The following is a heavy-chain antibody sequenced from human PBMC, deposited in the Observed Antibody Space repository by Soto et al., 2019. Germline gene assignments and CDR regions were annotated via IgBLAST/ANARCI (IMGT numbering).Heavy chain of an antibody. CDR2: FNPILSFS. V-gene: IGHV1-69*02. J-gene: IGHJ4*02. D-gene: IGHD3-10*01. Sequence: QVQLVQSGAEVKKPGSSVKVSCKASGDTFNFYTINWVRQAPGLGLEWMGRFNPILSFSNSALKFQGRVTLTGDKSTGTAYMVVGSLRSEDTAIYYCATSFGSGSRAFDYWGQGALVTVSS. CDR1: GDTFNFYT. CDR3: ATSFGSGSRAFDY.